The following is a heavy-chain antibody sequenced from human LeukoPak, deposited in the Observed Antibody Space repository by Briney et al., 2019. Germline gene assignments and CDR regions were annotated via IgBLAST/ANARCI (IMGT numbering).Heavy chain of an antibody. CDR3: ARVRYYGSGSSFDY. V-gene: IGHV1-8*01. CDR1: GYTLTSYD. Sequence: ASLKVSCKASGYTLTSYDINWVRQATGQGLEWMGWMNPNSGNTGYAQKFQGRVTMTRNTSISTAYMELSSLRSEDTAVYYCARVRYYGSGSSFDYWGQGTLVTVSS. J-gene: IGHJ4*02. D-gene: IGHD3-10*01. CDR2: MNPNSGNT.